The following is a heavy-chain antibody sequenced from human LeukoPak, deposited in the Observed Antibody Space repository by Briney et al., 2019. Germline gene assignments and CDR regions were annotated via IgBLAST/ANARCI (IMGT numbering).Heavy chain of an antibody. CDR1: GFTFSSYS. J-gene: IGHJ6*04. Sequence: GGSLRLSCAASGFTFSSYSTNWVRQAPGKGLEWVSSISSSSSYIYYADSVKGRFTISRDNAKNSLYLQMNSLRAEDTDVYYCATGTGPLMDVWGKGTTVTVSS. V-gene: IGHV3-21*01. CDR2: ISSSSSYI. D-gene: IGHD1-14*01. CDR3: ATGTGPLMDV.